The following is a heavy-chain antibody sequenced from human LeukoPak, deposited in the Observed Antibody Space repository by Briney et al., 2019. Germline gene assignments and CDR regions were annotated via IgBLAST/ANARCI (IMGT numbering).Heavy chain of an antibody. V-gene: IGHV3-23*01. CDR2: ISGSGGST. CDR3: AKVGQYQLLAFDY. J-gene: IGHJ4*02. Sequence: GGSLRLSSAASGFTFSSYAMSWVRQAPGKGLEWVSAISGSGGSTYYADSVKGRFTISRDNSKNTLYLQMNSLGAEDTAVYYCAKVGQYQLLAFDYWGQGTLVTVSS. D-gene: IGHD2-2*01. CDR1: GFTFSSYA.